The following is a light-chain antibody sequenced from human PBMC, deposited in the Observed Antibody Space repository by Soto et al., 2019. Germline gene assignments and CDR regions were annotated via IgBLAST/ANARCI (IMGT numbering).Light chain of an antibody. Sequence: EMVLTQSPATLSLSPGDRATLSCRASQSVGRYLAWYQQRPGQAPRLLIYDSSNRVTGIPARFSGNGAGRDFTLTISSLVPEDFAVYYCQYHTDWPPYTFGQGPILEI. CDR2: DSS. CDR1: QSVGRY. J-gene: IGKJ2*01. CDR3: QYHTDWPPYT. V-gene: IGKV3-11*02.